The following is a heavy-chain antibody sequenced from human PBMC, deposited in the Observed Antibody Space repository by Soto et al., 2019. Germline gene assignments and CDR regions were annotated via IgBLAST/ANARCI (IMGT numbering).Heavy chain of an antibody. CDR1: GFSLSTTGVG. V-gene: IGHV2-5*02. CDR3: AHRPWYAFEP. D-gene: IGHD6-13*01. Sequence: QITLKESGPPLVKPTQTLTLTCTFSGFSLSTTGVGVGWIRQPPGKALEWLALIYWDGEKRYSPSLKSRLTITKDTSKNQVVLTMTNMDPVDTATYCAHRPWYAFEPWGQGILVTVSS. J-gene: IGHJ5*02. CDR2: IYWDGEK.